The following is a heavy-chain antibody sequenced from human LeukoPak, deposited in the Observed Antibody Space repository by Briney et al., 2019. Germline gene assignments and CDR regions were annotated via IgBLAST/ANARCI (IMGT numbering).Heavy chain of an antibody. CDR3: ARDPGYGALDF. J-gene: IGHJ4*02. Sequence: GGSLRLSCAVSGFTFSSSWMTWVRQAPGKGLEWVANIKSDGSEKYYVDSVKGRFTISRDNAKNSLYLQMNSLRAEDTAVYYCARDPGYGALDFWGQGTQVTVSS. D-gene: IGHD4-17*01. CDR2: IKSDGSEK. CDR1: GFTFSSSW. V-gene: IGHV3-7*03.